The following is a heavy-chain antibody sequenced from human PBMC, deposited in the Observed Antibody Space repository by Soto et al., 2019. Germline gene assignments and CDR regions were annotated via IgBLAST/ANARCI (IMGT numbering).Heavy chain of an antibody. CDR1: GFSLANFP. CDR2: ISPRGDNI. J-gene: IGHJ4*02. CDR3: AKGTHTNIGWPYYFGS. D-gene: IGHD6-19*01. Sequence: PGGSLRLSCVASGFSLANFPMNWVRQTPGKGLEWISYISPRGDNIYYAESVKGRFTISRDNARNSLFLQMNSLRDEDAALYYCAKGTHTNIGWPYYFGSWGQGVPVTVSS. V-gene: IGHV3-48*02.